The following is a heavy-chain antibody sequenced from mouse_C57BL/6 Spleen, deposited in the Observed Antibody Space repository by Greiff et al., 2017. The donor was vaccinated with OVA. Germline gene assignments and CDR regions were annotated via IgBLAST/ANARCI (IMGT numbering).Heavy chain of an antibody. D-gene: IGHD2-3*01. CDR1: GYSITSGYY. CDR2: ISYDGSN. CDR3: ARKGLLSFAY. V-gene: IGHV3-6*01. Sequence: EVQLQQSGPGLVKPSQSLSLTCSVTGYSITSGYYWNWIRQFPGNTLAWMGYISYDGSNNYNPSLKNRISITRDTSKNQFFLKLNSVTTEDTATYYCARKGLLSFAYWGQGTLVTVSA. J-gene: IGHJ3*01.